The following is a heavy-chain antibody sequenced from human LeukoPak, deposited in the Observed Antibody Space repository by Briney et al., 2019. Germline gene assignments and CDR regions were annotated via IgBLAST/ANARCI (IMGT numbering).Heavy chain of an antibody. CDR1: GYTFTGYY. D-gene: IGHD6-13*01. CDR3: VRVVGIAAAGTVPPYYYYYYMDV. V-gene: IGHV1-2*02. J-gene: IGHJ6*03. Sequence: GASVKVSCKASGYTFTGYYMHWVRQAPGQGLEWMGWINPNSGGTNYAQKFQGRVTMTRDTSISTAYMELSRLRSDDTAVYYCVRVVGIAAAGTVPPYYYYYYMDVWGKGTTVTVSS. CDR2: INPNSGGT.